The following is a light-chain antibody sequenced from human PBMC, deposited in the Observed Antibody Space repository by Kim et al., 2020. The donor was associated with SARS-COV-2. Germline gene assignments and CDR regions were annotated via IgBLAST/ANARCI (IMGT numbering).Light chain of an antibody. CDR2: EDG. CDR1: MGYIDVTY. J-gene: IGLJ2*01. CDR3: QSYNMNNVL. V-gene: IGLV6-57*03. Sequence: GKQVPRSYSRRMGYIDVTYVHVYQQRPGGVPTAVIFEDGQRHSWVADHFSCSIDNSSNSASLTISGMRTQDEADYYCQSYNMNNVLFGGGTQLTVL.